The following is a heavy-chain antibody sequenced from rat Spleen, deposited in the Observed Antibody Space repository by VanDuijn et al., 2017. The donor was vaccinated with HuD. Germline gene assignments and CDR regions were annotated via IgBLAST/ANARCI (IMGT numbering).Heavy chain of an antibody. D-gene: IGHD3-2*01. CDR3: TSGNPNWFAY. V-gene: IGHV2-6*01. Sequence: QVQLKESGPGLVQPSQTLSLTCTVSGFSLTNYHVSWVRQPPGKGLEWIAAISSGGSTYYNSALKSRLSISRDTSKSQVFLKMNSLQTEDTAIYFCTSGNPNWFAYWGQGVMVTVSS. CDR2: ISSGGST. CDR1: GFSLTNYH. J-gene: IGHJ2*01.